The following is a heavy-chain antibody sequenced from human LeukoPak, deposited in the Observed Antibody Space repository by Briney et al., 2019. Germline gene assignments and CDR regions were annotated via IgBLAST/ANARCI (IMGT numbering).Heavy chain of an antibody. D-gene: IGHD6-6*01. CDR2: IYTSGST. CDR3: ARHSPYSSSSWYFDY. J-gene: IGHJ4*02. Sequence: PSETLSLTCTVAGGSISSYYWSWIRQPPGKGLEWIGYIYTSGSTNYNPSLKSRVTISVDTSKNQFSLKLSSVTAADTAVYYCARHSPYSSSSWYFDYWGQGTLVTVSS. CDR1: GGSISSYY. V-gene: IGHV4-4*09.